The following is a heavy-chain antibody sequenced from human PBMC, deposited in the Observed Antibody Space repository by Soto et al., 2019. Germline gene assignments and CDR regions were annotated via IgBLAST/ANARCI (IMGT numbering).Heavy chain of an antibody. J-gene: IGHJ4*02. Sequence: SETLSLTCAVSDYSISTGYYWGWIRQPPGKGLEWIGSIYRSGSTFYNPSLKSRVTISVDTSKNQFSLKLTSVTAADTAVYFCARLWGCSGGHCLYYFDYWGQGTLVTVSS. CDR2: IYRSGST. V-gene: IGHV4-38-2*01. CDR1: DYSISTGYY. CDR3: ARLWGCSGGHCLYYFDY. D-gene: IGHD2-15*01.